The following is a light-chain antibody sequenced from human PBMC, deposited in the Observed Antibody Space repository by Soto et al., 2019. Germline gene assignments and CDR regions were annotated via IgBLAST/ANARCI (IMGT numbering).Light chain of an antibody. J-gene: IGKJ4*01. Sequence: EIVMTQSPATLSVSPGERATLSCRASQSVSSNLAWYQQKPGQAPRLLIYGASTRATGIPARFSGRGSGTEFSLIISSLQSEDFAVYYCQQYHNWPPVTFGGGTKVDIK. CDR1: QSVSSN. CDR2: GAS. CDR3: QQYHNWPPVT. V-gene: IGKV3-15*01.